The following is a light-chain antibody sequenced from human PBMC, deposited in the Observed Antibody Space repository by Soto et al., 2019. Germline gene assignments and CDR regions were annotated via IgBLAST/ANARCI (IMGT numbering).Light chain of an antibody. J-gene: IGKJ2*01. V-gene: IGKV3-20*01. CDR1: QSIISDS. CDR3: QQYGSSPPT. Sequence: EIVLTQSPGTLSFSPGERATLSCRASQSIISDSLAWYQQKPGQAPRLLIAGASSRATGTPDRFGGSGSGTYFTHPGSRLEPEESAEFYYQQYGSSPPTFGQGTKVELK. CDR2: GAS.